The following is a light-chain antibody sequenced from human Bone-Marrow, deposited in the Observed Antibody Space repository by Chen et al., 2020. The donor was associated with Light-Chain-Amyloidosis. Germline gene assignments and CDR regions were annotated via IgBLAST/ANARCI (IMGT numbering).Light chain of an antibody. CDR3: QSADSSGTYEVI. CDR1: DLPTKY. Sequence: YALTQPHSVPVSPGQATRITCSGDDLPTKYAYWYQQKPGQAPVLVIHRDTERPSGISERFAGSSSGTTATLTISGVQAEDDADYHCQSADSSGTYEVIFGGGTKLTVL. CDR2: RDT. V-gene: IGLV3-25*03. J-gene: IGLJ2*01.